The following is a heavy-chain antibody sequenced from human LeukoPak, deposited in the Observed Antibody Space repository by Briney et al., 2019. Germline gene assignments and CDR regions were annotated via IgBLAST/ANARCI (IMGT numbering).Heavy chain of an antibody. CDR1: GGTFSSYA. CDR3: ARDGPGGDFDY. J-gene: IGHJ4*02. V-gene: IGHV1-69*01. Sequence: ASVKVSCKASGGTFSSYAISWVRQAPGQGLEWMGGVIPIFGTANYAQKFQGRVTITADESTSTAYMELSSLRSEDTAVYYCARDGPGGDFDYWGQGTLVTVSS. D-gene: IGHD2-21*01. CDR2: VIPIFGTA.